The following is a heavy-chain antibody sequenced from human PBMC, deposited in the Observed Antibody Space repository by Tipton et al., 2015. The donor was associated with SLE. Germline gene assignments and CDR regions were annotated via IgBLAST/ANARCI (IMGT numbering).Heavy chain of an antibody. V-gene: IGHV3-48*03. J-gene: IGHJ4*02. CDR1: GFTFNNYE. Sequence: SLRLSCAASGFTFNNYEMNWVRQAPGKGLEWIAYISSAATTKYYADSVKGRFTISRDTAKSSLYLQMKSLRAEDTATYYCVRGLYYGSGSYYNYWGQGTLVTVSA. CDR3: VRGLYYGSGSYYNY. CDR2: ISSAATTK. D-gene: IGHD3-10*01.